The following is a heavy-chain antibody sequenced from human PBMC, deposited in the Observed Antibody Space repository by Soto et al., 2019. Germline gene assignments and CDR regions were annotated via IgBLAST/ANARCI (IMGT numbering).Heavy chain of an antibody. J-gene: IGHJ4*02. CDR3: ADDYGGNYYFDY. CDR2: IIPILGIA. V-gene: IGHV1-69*02. Sequence: ASVKVSCKASGGTFSSYTISWVRQAPGQRLEWMGRIIPILGIANYAQKFQGRVTITADKSTSTAYMELSSLRSEDTAVYYCADDYGGNYYFDYWGQGTLVTVSS. CDR1: GGTFSSYT. D-gene: IGHD4-17*01.